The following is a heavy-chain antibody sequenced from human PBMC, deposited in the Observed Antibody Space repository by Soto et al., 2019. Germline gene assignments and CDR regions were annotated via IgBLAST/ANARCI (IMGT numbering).Heavy chain of an antibody. CDR1: GYSFTSYW. J-gene: IGHJ6*02. CDR2: IYPGDSDT. D-gene: IGHD2-15*01. V-gene: IGHV5-51*01. CDR3: ARHRDCSGGSCSRPHYYYYGMDV. Sequence: GESLKISCKGSGYSFTSYWIGWVRQMPGKGLEWMGIIYPGDSDTRYSPSFQGQVTISADKSISTAYLQWSSLKASDTAMYYCARHRDCSGGSCSRPHYYYYGMDVWGQGTTVTVSS.